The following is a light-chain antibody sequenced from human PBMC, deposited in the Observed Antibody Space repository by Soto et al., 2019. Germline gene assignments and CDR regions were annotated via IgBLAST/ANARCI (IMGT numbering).Light chain of an antibody. CDR1: QSVSSD. V-gene: IGKV3-15*01. CDR2: GAS. CDR3: QQYNSWPRT. J-gene: IGKJ1*01. Sequence: EIVMTQSPGTLSVSPGEGATLSCRASQSVSSDLAWIQQKPGQAPRLLIYGASTRATGIPARFSGSGSGTEFTLTISSLQPEDFAVYSCQQYNSWPRTFGQGTKVEIK.